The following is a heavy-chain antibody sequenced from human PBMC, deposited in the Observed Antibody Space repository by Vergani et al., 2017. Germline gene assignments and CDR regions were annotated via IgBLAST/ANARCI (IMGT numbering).Heavy chain of an antibody. D-gene: IGHD5-18*01. CDR1: GFTFGDYA. Sequence: VQLVESGGGLVQPGRSLRLSCAASGFTFGDYAMSWFRQAPGKGLEWIGEINHSGSTNYNPSLKSRVTISVDTSKNQFSLKLSSVTAADTAVYYCARRGDTAMARYWYFDLWGRGTLVTVSS. V-gene: IGHV4-34*01. J-gene: IGHJ2*01. CDR2: INHSGST. CDR3: ARRGDTAMARYWYFDL.